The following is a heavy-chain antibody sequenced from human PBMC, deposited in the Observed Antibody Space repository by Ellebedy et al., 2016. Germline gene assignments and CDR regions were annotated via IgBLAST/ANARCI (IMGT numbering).Heavy chain of an antibody. Sequence: GSLRLSXAVYGGSFSGYYWTWIRQPPGKGLEWIGEINHRGSTNYNPSLKSRVTISVETSKNQFSLKLSSVTAADTAVFYCARGHDPVAVTPAALALFSRMGSLWFDPWGQGTLVSVSS. V-gene: IGHV4-34*01. J-gene: IGHJ5*02. CDR2: INHRGST. D-gene: IGHD2-2*01. CDR3: ARGHDPVAVTPAALALFSRMGSLWFDP. CDR1: GGSFSGYY.